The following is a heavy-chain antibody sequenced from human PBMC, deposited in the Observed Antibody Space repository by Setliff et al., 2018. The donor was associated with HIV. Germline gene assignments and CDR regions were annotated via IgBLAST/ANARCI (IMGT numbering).Heavy chain of an antibody. Sequence: SETLSLTCTVSGASMRGHYWSWIRQPPGKGLEWIGYSHYSGSANYVNYNPSLKSRATISVDTSKKWFSLKLTSVTAADTAVYYCARLSCSSNSCPFDYWVQGTLVTVSS. D-gene: IGHD2-2*01. CDR3: ARLSCSSNSCPFDY. CDR1: GASMRGHY. V-gene: IGHV4-59*11. CDR2: SHYSGSANYV. J-gene: IGHJ4*02.